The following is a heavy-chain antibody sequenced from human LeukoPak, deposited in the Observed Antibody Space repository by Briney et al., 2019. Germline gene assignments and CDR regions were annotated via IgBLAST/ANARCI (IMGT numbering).Heavy chain of an antibody. CDR3: ARDRDRVVASPFDAFDI. Sequence: GGSLRLSCAASGFTFSSYAMHWVRQAPGKGLEWVAVISYDGSNKYYADSVKGRFTISRDNSKNTLYLQMNSLRAEDTAVYYCARDRDRVVASPFDAFDIWGQGTMVTVSS. D-gene: IGHD2-15*01. CDR1: GFTFSSYA. J-gene: IGHJ3*02. CDR2: ISYDGSNK. V-gene: IGHV3-30-3*01.